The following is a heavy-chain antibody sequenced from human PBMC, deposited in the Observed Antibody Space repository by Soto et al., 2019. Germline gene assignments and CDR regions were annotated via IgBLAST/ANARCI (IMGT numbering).Heavy chain of an antibody. J-gene: IGHJ4*02. V-gene: IGHV4-31*03. CDR2: IYYSGST. CDR3: ASVTYYYDSSGYYFQPPSHN. CDR1: GGSISSGGYY. D-gene: IGHD3-22*01. Sequence: PSETLSLTCTVSGGSISSGGYYWSWIRQHPGKGLEWIGYIYYSGSTYYNPSLKSRVTISVDTSKNQFSLKLSSVTAADTAVYYCASVTYYYDSSGYYFQPPSHNWGQGTLVTVSS.